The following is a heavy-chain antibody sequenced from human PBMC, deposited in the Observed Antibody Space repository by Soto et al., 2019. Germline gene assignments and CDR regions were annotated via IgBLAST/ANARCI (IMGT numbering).Heavy chain of an antibody. CDR3: ARPLVAPVAGPYYYGMDV. J-gene: IGHJ6*02. V-gene: IGHV3-33*01. CDR2: IWYDGNTK. CDR1: GFTFNSYG. D-gene: IGHD6-19*01. Sequence: QIQLVESGGGVVQPGRSLRLSCTASGFTFNSYGFNWVRKAPGKGLEWVAVIWYDGNTKYYADSVKGRFTISRDNLRSTVYLQMNSLTAEDTAVYYCARPLVAPVAGPYYYGMDVWGQGTTVTVSS.